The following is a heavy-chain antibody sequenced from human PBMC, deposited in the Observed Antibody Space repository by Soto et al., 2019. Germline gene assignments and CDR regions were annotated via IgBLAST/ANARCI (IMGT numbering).Heavy chain of an antibody. CDR2: IYYSGST. J-gene: IGHJ5*02. CDR3: ARSNCSGGSCSGFDP. V-gene: IGHV4-59*08. CDR1: GGSISSYY. D-gene: IGHD2-15*01. Sequence: SETLSLTCTVSGGSISSYYWSWIRQPPGKGLEWIGYIYYSGSTNYNPSLKSRVTISVDTSKNQFSLKLSSVTAADTAVYYCARSNCSGGSCSGFDPWGQGTLVTVSS.